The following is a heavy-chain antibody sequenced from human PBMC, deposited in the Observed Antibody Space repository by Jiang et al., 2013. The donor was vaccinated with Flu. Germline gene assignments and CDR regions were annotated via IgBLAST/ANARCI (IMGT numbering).Heavy chain of an antibody. CDR1: GGTFSSYA. CDR3: ARSYYYDSSGTGRYFDY. V-gene: IGHV1-69*06. J-gene: IGHJ4*02. CDR2: ITPIFGTA. Sequence: SGAEVKKPGSSVKVSCKASGGTFSSYAINWVRQAPGQGLEWMGGITPIFGTADYAQMFQGRVTITADTSTSTAYMDLSSLRSEDTAMYYCARSYYYDSSGTGRYFDYWGQGTLVTVSS. D-gene: IGHD3-22*01.